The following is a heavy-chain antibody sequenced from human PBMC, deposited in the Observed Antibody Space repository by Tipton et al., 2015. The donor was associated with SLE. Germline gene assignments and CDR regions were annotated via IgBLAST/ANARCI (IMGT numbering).Heavy chain of an antibody. Sequence: QVQLVQSGSELKEPGASVKISCKASGYTLTSYAISWVRQAPGQGLEWMGWINTNTGKPTYARGFTGQFVFSRDTSVNTAYLQISSLKADDSAIYYCARDLPPTFWGQGTLVTVSS. J-gene: IGHJ4*02. V-gene: IGHV7-4-1*02. CDR1: GYTLTSYA. CDR3: ARDLPPTF. CDR2: INTNTGKP. D-gene: IGHD2/OR15-2a*01.